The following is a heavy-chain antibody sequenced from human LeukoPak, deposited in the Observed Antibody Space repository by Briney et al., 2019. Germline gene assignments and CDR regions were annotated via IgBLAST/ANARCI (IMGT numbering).Heavy chain of an antibody. CDR2: ISSSSSYI. CDR1: GFTFSSYS. J-gene: IGHJ4*02. Sequence: GGSLRLSCAASGFTFSSYSMNWVRQAPGKGLEWVSSISSSSSYIYYADSVKGRFTISRDNAKNSLYLQMNSLRAEDTAVYYCARGAVAGTSIDYWSQGTLVTVSS. D-gene: IGHD6-19*01. CDR3: ARGAVAGTSIDY. V-gene: IGHV3-21*01.